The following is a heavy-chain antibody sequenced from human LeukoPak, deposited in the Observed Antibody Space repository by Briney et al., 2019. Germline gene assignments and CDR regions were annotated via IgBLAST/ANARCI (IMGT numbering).Heavy chain of an antibody. CDR3: ARGDIVVVPAAGDAFDI. CDR2: ISSSSSYI. J-gene: IGHJ3*02. D-gene: IGHD2-2*01. Sequence: GGSLRLSCAASVFTFSSYSMNWVRQAPGKGREWVSSISSSSSYIYYADSVKGRFTISRDNAKNSLYLQMNSLRAEDTAVYYCARGDIVVVPAAGDAFDIWGQGTMVTVSS. V-gene: IGHV3-21*01. CDR1: VFTFSSYS.